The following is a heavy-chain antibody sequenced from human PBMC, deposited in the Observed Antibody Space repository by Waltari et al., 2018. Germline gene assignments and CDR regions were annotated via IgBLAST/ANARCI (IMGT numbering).Heavy chain of an antibody. Sequence: QVQLVESGGGVVQPGRSLRLSCAASGFTFSSYDMHWVRQAPGKGLEWVAVISNDGRNKYYADSVKGRFTISREKSKNTLYLQMNSLRAEDTAVYYCAKDDYGDYGYDYWGQGTLVTVSS. CDR2: ISNDGRNK. J-gene: IGHJ4*02. CDR1: GFTFSSYD. V-gene: IGHV3-30*18. CDR3: AKDDYGDYGYDY. D-gene: IGHD4-17*01.